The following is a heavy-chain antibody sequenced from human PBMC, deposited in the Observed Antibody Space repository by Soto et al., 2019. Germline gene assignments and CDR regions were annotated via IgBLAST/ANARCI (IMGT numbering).Heavy chain of an antibody. D-gene: IGHD3-3*01. CDR1: GYSFTSYW. J-gene: IGHJ4*02. V-gene: IGHV5-10-1*01. CDR2: IDPSDSYT. Sequence: GESLKISCKGSGYSFTSYWISWVRQMPGKGLEWMGRIDPSDSYTNYSPSFQGHVTISADKSISTACLQWSSLKASDTAMYYCARLRPYYDFWSGYYTDYWGQGTLVTVSS. CDR3: ARLRPYYDFWSGYYTDY.